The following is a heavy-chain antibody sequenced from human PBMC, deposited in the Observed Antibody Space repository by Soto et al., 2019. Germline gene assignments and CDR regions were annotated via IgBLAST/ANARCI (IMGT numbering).Heavy chain of an antibody. J-gene: IGHJ1*01. V-gene: IGHV1-69*13. CDR2: IIPVFGRP. Sequence: SVKVSCKASGGTFSSFGISWVRQAPGQGLEWMGGIIPVFGRPNYAQRFRGRLTITADESTNTAYMELIDLTSEDTAVYYCAREGSGYNCWGQGNQVTASS. D-gene: IGHD5-12*01. CDR1: GGTFSSFG. CDR3: AREGSGYNC.